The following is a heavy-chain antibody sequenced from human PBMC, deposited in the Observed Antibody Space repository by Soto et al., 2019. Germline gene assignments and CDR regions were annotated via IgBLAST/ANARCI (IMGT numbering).Heavy chain of an antibody. D-gene: IGHD6-13*01. V-gene: IGHV3-30*03. CDR3: ARDHSSSWYYFDY. Sequence: QVQLVESGGGVVQPGRSLRLSCAASGFTFSSYGMHWVRQAPSKGLEWVAVISYDGSNKYYADSVKGRFTISRDNSKNTLYLRMNSLRAEDTAVYYCARDHSSSWYYFDYWGQGTLVTVSS. CDR2: ISYDGSNK. J-gene: IGHJ4*02. CDR1: GFTFSSYG.